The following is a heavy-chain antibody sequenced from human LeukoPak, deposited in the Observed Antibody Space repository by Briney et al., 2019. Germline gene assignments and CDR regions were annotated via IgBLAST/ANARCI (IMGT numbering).Heavy chain of an antibody. CDR1: GYSISSGYY. D-gene: IGHD3-10*01. CDR2: IYHSGNT. Sequence: SETLSLTCTVSGYSISSGYYWGWIRQPPGKGLEWIGNIYHSGNTYYNPSLKSRVTISVDTSKNQFSLKLSSVTAADTAVYYCASFNLGSYYYYWGQGTLVTVSS. V-gene: IGHV4-38-2*02. J-gene: IGHJ4*02. CDR3: ASFNLGSYYYY.